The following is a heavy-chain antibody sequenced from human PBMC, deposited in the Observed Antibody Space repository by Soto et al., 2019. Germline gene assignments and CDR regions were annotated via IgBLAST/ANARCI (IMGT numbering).Heavy chain of an antibody. J-gene: IGHJ4*02. CDR3: AKDPSYYYDSSGYYIPKAVDY. Sequence: GGSLRLSCAASGFTFSSYAMSWVRQAPGKGLEWVSAISGSGGSTYYADSVKGRFTISRDNSKNTLYLQMNSLRAEDTAVYYCAKDPSYYYDSSGYYIPKAVDYWGQGTLVTVSS. CDR1: GFTFSSYA. D-gene: IGHD3-22*01. V-gene: IGHV3-23*01. CDR2: ISGSGGST.